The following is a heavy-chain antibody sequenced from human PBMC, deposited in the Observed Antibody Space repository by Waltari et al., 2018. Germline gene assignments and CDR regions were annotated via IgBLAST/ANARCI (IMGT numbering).Heavy chain of an antibody. CDR2: IWYDGSNK. V-gene: IGHV3-33*06. Sequence: QVQLVESGGGVVQPGRSLRLSCAASGFTFSSYGMHWVRRAPGKGLEWVAVIWYDGSNKYYADSGKGRFTISRDNSKNTLYLQMNSLRAEDTAVYYCAKTSSSWDYYFDYWGQGTLVTVSS. CDR3: AKTSSSWDYYFDY. D-gene: IGHD6-13*01. CDR1: GFTFSSYG. J-gene: IGHJ4*02.